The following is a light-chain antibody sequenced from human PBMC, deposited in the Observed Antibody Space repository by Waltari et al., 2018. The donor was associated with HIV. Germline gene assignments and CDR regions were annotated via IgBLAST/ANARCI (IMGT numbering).Light chain of an antibody. CDR1: ALPKQY. Sequence: SYELTQPPSVSVSPGQTARITCSGDALPKQYAYWYQQKPGQAPVLVIYKDTERPSGNPERASGSVSGTTVTLTISGVQAEDEADYYYQSADSSTWVFGGGTKLTVL. CDR3: QSADSSTWV. V-gene: IGLV3-25*03. CDR2: KDT. J-gene: IGLJ3*02.